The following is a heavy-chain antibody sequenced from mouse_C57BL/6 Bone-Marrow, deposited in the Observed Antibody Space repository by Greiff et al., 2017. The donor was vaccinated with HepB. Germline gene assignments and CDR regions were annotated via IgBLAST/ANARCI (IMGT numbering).Heavy chain of an antibody. V-gene: IGHV7-3*01. CDR1: GFTFTDYY. D-gene: IGHD4-1*01. Sequence: EVNVVESGGGLVQPGGSLSLSCAASGFTFTDYYMSWVRQPPGKALEWVGFIRNKANGYTTEYSESVKGRFTISRDNSQSILYLQMNTLRAEDSATYYCARVVNWEVDYWGQGTTLTVSS. CDR3: ARVVNWEVDY. CDR2: IRNKANGYTT. J-gene: IGHJ2*01.